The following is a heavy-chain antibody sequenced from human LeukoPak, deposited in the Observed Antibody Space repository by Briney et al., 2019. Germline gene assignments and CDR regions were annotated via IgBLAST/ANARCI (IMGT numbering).Heavy chain of an antibody. J-gene: IGHJ4*02. CDR3: ARGSSQIYYYDSSGYSHAFDY. CDR2: INHSGST. CDR1: GGSFSGYY. Sequence: SETLSLTCAVYGGSFSGYYWSWIRQPPGKGLEWIGEINHSGSTNYNPSLKSRVTISVDTSKNQFSLKLSSVTAADTAVYYCARGSSQIYYYDSSGYSHAFDYWGQGTLVTVSS. V-gene: IGHV4-34*01. D-gene: IGHD3-22*01.